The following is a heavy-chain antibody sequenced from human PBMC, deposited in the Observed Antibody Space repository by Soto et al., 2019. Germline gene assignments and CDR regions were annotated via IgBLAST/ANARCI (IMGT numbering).Heavy chain of an antibody. Sequence: QVQLVQSGAEVKKPGSSVKVSCKASGGTFSSYAISWVRQAPGQGLEWMGGIILIFGTANYAQKFQGRVTITADESTSTAYMELSSLRSEDTAVYYCARRVGILTGYYTPAWFDPWGQGTLVTVSS. D-gene: IGHD3-9*01. CDR3: ARRVGILTGYYTPAWFDP. V-gene: IGHV1-69*01. CDR1: GGTFSSYA. J-gene: IGHJ5*02. CDR2: IILIFGTA.